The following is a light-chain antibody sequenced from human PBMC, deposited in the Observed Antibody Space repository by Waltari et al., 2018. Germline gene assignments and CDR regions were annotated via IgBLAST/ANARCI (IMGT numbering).Light chain of an antibody. CDR3: CSYAGSSTEV. J-gene: IGLJ3*02. Sequence: QSALTRPASVSGSPGQSITISCTGTSSDVGSYNLVSWYQQHPGKAPKLMIYEGSKWPSGVSNRFSGSKSGNTASLTISGLQAEDEADYYCCSYAGSSTEVFGGGTKLTVL. CDR1: SSDVGSYNL. V-gene: IGLV2-23*01. CDR2: EGS.